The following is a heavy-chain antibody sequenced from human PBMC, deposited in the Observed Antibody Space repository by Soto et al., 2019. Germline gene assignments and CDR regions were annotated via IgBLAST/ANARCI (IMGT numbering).Heavy chain of an antibody. Sequence: QVQLQESGPGLVKPSETLSLTCTVSSGFISNYYWSWIRQPPGKGLEWIGYIYYTGITKYNPSLKSRVTISGDTSKNQFSLKLSSVTAADTAVYYCARWGPVVTNIPNAFDFWGQGTMVTVSS. CDR1: SGFISNYY. D-gene: IGHD2-21*02. CDR2: IYYTGIT. V-gene: IGHV4-59*01. J-gene: IGHJ3*01. CDR3: ARWGPVVTNIPNAFDF.